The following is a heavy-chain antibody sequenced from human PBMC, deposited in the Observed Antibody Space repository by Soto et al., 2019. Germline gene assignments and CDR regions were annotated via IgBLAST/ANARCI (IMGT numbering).Heavy chain of an antibody. CDR2: IYATGDT. CDR3: VRDGTKNLRYRCEC. J-gene: IGHJ4*02. Sequence: SETLSLTCNVSGASLSRYYWSWIRQPPGKGLEWIGRIYATGDTDYNPSLKSRISMSVDMSKKQFSLTLRSVTAADTAIYYCVRDGTKNLRYRCECWGRGILVTVSS. V-gene: IGHV4-4*07. CDR1: GASLSRYY. D-gene: IGHD4-17*01.